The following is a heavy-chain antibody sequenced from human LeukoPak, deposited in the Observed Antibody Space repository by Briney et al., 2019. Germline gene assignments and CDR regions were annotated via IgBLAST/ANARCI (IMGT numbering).Heavy chain of an antibody. CDR2: IYPGDSDT. V-gene: IGHV5-51*01. Sequence: LGESLKISCKGSGYSFTSYWIGWVRQMPGKGLEWMGIIYPGDSDTRYSPSFQGQVTISADKSISTAYLQWSSLKASDTAMYYCARHGEYCGGDCLKYYFDYWGQGTLVTVSS. D-gene: IGHD2-21*02. CDR3: ARHGEYCGGDCLKYYFDY. J-gene: IGHJ4*02. CDR1: GYSFTSYW.